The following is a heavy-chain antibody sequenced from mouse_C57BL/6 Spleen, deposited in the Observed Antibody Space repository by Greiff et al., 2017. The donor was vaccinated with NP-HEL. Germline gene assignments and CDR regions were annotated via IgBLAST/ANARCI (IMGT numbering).Heavy chain of an antibody. CDR2: IYPGSGST. J-gene: IGHJ2*01. V-gene: IGHV1-55*01. CDR3: ARSDYYGSRGY. Sequence: QVHVKQPGAELVKPGASVKMSCKASGYTFTSYWITWVKQRPGQGLEWIGDIYPGSGSTNYNEKFKSKATLTVDTSSSTAYMQLSSLTSEDSAVYYCARSDYYGSRGYWGQGTTLTVSS. CDR1: GYTFTSYW. D-gene: IGHD1-1*01.